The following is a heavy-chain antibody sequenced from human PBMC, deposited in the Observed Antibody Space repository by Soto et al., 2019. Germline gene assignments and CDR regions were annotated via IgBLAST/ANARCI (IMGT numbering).Heavy chain of an antibody. CDR1: GGSIGSYC. V-gene: IGHV4-59*01. Sequence: SETLSLTCTVSGGSIGSYCWSWVRQPPGRGLEWIGHIFYSGSTNYNPALKSRVTISVDTSKSQFSLKLSSVTAADTAVYYCAKDSGYNYGYFRWFDPWGQGTTVTVSS. J-gene: IGHJ5*01. D-gene: IGHD5-18*01. CDR3: AKDSGYNYGYFRWFDP. CDR2: IFYSGST.